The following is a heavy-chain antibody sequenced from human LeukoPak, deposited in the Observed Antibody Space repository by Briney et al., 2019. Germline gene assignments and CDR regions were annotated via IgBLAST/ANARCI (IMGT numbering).Heavy chain of an antibody. D-gene: IGHD3-16*02. V-gene: IGHV1-69*13. CDR3: ARDLDLGGDIVTPFDY. Sequence: ASVKVSCKASGYTFTGYFMHWVRQAPGQGLEWMGGIIPIFGTANYAQKFQGRVTITADESTSTAYLELSSLRSEDTAMYFCARDLDLGGDIVTPFDYWGQGTPVTVSS. CDR2: IIPIFGTA. CDR1: GYTFTGYF. J-gene: IGHJ4*02.